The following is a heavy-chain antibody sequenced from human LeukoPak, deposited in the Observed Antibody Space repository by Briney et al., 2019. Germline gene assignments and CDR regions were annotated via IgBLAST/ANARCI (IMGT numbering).Heavy chain of an antibody. CDR2: INHSGST. V-gene: IGHV4-34*01. D-gene: IGHD3-22*01. CDR1: GGSFSGYY. J-gene: IGHJ4*02. Sequence: SETLSLTCAVYGGSFSGYYWCWIRQPPGKALEWIREINHSGSTNYNPSLKSRVTISVDTSKNQFSLKLSSVNAADTAVYYCATKTLYCYDSSGYLDWGQGTLVTVSS. CDR3: ATKTLYCYDSSGYLD.